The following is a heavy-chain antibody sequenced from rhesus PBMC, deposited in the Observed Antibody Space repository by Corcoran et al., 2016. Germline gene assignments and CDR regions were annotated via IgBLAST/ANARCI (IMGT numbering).Heavy chain of an antibody. CDR2: ITYTGSTT. D-gene: IGHD2-2*01. Sequence: EVQLVETGGGLVQPGGSLRLSCAASGFRFRSYGMGGVRQAPGKGLEWVSTITYTGSTTYYADSVKGRFTISRDNSKNTLSLQMNSLRPEDTAVYYCASILDYWGQGVLVTVSS. V-gene: IGHV3S5*01. CDR1: GFRFRSYG. J-gene: IGHJ4*01. CDR3: ASILDY.